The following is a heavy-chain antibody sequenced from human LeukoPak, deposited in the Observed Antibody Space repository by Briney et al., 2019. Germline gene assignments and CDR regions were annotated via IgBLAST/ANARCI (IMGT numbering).Heavy chain of an antibody. Sequence: PSETLSLTCTVSGGSIDTYYWNWIRQPPGKGLEWIGYVFHTGSTNHNPSLKSRVTISVDTSKNQFSLKLSSVTAADTAVYYCARRYMATSAEDFDYWGQGTLVTVSS. CDR3: ARRYMATSAEDFDY. CDR1: GGSIDTYY. D-gene: IGHD3-16*02. CDR2: VFHTGST. V-gene: IGHV4-59*01. J-gene: IGHJ4*01.